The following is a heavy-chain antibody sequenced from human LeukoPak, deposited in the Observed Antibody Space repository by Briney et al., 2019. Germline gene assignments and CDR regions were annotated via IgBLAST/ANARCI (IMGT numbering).Heavy chain of an antibody. CDR3: ARHTGGASY. Sequence: SETLSLTCTVSGYSISSGYYWSWTRQPPGKGLEWIGEINHSGSTNYNPSLKSRVTISVDTSKNQFSLKLSSVTAADTAVYYCARHTGGASYWGQGTLVTVSS. V-gene: IGHV4-38-2*02. CDR1: GYSISSGYY. J-gene: IGHJ4*02. CDR2: INHSGST. D-gene: IGHD2-8*02.